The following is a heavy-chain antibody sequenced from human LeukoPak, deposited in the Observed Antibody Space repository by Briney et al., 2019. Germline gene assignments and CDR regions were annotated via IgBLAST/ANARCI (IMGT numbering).Heavy chain of an antibody. CDR2: IKQDGSEK. J-gene: IGHJ4*02. V-gene: IGHV3-7*01. CDR3: ARDDSSGWYPYPYY. Sequence: GGSLRLSCAASGFTFSSYWMSWVRQAPGKGLEWAANIKQDGSEKYYVDSVKGRFTISRDNAKNSLYLQMNSLRAEDTAAYYCARDDSSGWYPYPYYWGQGTLVTVSS. D-gene: IGHD6-19*01. CDR1: GFTFSSYW.